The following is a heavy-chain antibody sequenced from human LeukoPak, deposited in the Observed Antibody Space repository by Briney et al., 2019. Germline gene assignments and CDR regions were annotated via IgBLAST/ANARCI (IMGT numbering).Heavy chain of an antibody. CDR1: GFTFSSYG. CDR2: ISSRSTYI. D-gene: IGHD1-26*01. J-gene: IGHJ4*02. CDR3: ARDPLKTYSGSYYRFDY. Sequence: PGGSLRLSCAASGFTFSSYGMSWVRQAPGKGLEWVSSISSRSTYIYDADSVKGRFTISRDNAKNSLYLQMNSLRAEDTAVYYCARDPLKTYSGSYYRFDYWGQGTLVTVSS. V-gene: IGHV3-21*01.